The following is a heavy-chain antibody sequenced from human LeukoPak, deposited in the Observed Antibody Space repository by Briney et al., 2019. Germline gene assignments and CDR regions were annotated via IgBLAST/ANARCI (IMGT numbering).Heavy chain of an antibody. CDR3: ARDWNRNVFDY. CDR1: GYTFTGYY. Sequence: SSVKVSCKASGYTFTGYYMHWVRQAPGQGLEWMGWINPNSGGTNYAQKFQGRVTMTRDTSISTAYMELSRLRSDDTAVYYCARDWNRNVFDYWSQGTLVTVSS. CDR2: INPNSGGT. V-gene: IGHV1-2*02. J-gene: IGHJ4*02. D-gene: IGHD1-1*01.